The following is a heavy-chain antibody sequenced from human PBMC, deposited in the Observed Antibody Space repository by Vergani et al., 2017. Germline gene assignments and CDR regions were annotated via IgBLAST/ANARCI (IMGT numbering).Heavy chain of an antibody. Sequence: DVHLAESGGGFFQPGGSLRLSCSASGFSFNSYWMHWVRQVPGKGLLWVSRIKSDGSITAYADSVKGRFTISRDNAQNTLYLQMNSLRVEDPGVYYCARARCIETCYMSNWLDSWGQGTLVTVSS. CDR2: IKSDGSIT. CDR3: ARARCIETCYMSNWLDS. CDR1: GFSFNSYW. J-gene: IGHJ5*01. V-gene: IGHV3-74*03. D-gene: IGHD3-9*01.